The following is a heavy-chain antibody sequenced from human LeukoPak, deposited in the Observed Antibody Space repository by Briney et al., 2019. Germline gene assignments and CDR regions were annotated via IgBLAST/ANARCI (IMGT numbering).Heavy chain of an antibody. D-gene: IGHD3-3*01. J-gene: IGHJ4*02. Sequence: GGSLRLSCAASGFTFSSYAMHWVRQAPGKGLEWVALISHDGSSKYYADSVQGRFTFSRDNSKNTLYLQMNSLRAEDTALYYCARGGSRFLEWLLYYWGQGTLVTVSS. CDR3: ARGGSRFLEWLLYY. CDR2: ISHDGSSK. CDR1: GFTFSSYA. V-gene: IGHV3-30-3*01.